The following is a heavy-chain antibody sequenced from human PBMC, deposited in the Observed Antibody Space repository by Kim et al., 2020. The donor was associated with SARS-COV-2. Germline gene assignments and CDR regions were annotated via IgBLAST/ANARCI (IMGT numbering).Heavy chain of an antibody. CDR1: GFTFSSYG. V-gene: IGHV3-30*18. CDR2: ISKDGSNN. J-gene: IGHJ4*02. Sequence: GGSLRLSCVASGFTFSSYGMHWVRQAPGKGLEWVAVISKDGSNNYYAASVRGRFTISRDNSKNTLSLQMNTLRAEDTAVYYCAKSIYTRDGSFDYWGQGTLVTVSS. CDR3: AKSIYTRDGSFDY. D-gene: IGHD2-2*02.